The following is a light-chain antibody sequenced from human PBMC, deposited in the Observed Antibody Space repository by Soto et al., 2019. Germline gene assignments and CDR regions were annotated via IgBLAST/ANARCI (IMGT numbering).Light chain of an antibody. V-gene: IGKV3-20*01. Sequence: EIVLTQSPGTLSLSPGERATLSCRASLSVTTNYLAWYQQKPGQAPRLLIYGASSRASGVPDRFSGSGSGTDFSLTITRLEPEDFAVYYCQHYGDSIFTFGPGTKVDI. CDR2: GAS. CDR3: QHYGDSIFT. CDR1: LSVTTNY. J-gene: IGKJ3*01.